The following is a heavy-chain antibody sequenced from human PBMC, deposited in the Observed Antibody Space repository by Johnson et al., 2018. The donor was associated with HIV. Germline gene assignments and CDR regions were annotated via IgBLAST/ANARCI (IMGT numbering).Heavy chain of an antibody. D-gene: IGHD1-7*01. V-gene: IGHV3-7*02. CDR2: IKEDGSEK. J-gene: IGHJ3*02. Sequence: VQLVESGGGLVQPGGSLRLSCAASGFTFSSNWMNWVRQAPGKGLQWVANIKEDGSEKYYVDSVRGRFTISRDNAKNSLYLQMNSLRVEDTAVYYCAKYKENWNYGAFDIWGQGTMVTVSS. CDR1: GFTFSSNW. CDR3: AKYKENWNYGAFDI.